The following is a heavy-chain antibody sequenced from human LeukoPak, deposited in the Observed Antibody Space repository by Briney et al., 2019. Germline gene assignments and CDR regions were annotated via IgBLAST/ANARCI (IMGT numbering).Heavy chain of an antibody. D-gene: IGHD3-22*01. V-gene: IGHV4-34*01. Sequence: SETLSLTCAVYGGSFSGYYWSWIRQPPGKGLEWIGEINHSGSTNYNPSLKSRVTISVDTSKNQFSLKLSSVTAADTAVYYCERGENYYDSSGYSFVYYFDYWGQGTLVTVSS. J-gene: IGHJ4*02. CDR1: GGSFSGYY. CDR3: ERGENYYDSSGYSFVYYFDY. CDR2: INHSGST.